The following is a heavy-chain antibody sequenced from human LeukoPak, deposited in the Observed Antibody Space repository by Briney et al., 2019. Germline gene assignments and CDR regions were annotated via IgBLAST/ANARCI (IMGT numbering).Heavy chain of an antibody. CDR3: ARIRYFDWFLDY. CDR1: GFTFSSYA. D-gene: IGHD3-9*01. Sequence: GSLRLSCAASGFTFSSYAMSWVRQPPGKGLEWIGYIYYSGSTNYNPSLKSRVTISVDTSKNQFSLKLSSVTAADTAVYYCARIRYFDWFLDYWGQGTLVTVSS. CDR2: IYYSGST. V-gene: IGHV4-59*12. J-gene: IGHJ4*02.